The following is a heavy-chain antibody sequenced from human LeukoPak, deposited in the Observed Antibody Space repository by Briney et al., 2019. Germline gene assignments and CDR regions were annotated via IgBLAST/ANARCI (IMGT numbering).Heavy chain of an antibody. J-gene: IGHJ4*02. Sequence: PGGSLRLSCAASGFTLSNFAMSWVRQVPGKGLEWVSGISGSGGSTYYADSVKGRFTISRDNSKNTLYLQMNSLRAEDTAVYYCAKAHKSATTASHFDYWGQGTLVTVSS. D-gene: IGHD4-11*01. V-gene: IGHV3-23*01. CDR3: AKAHKSATTASHFDY. CDR1: GFTLSNFA. CDR2: ISGSGGST.